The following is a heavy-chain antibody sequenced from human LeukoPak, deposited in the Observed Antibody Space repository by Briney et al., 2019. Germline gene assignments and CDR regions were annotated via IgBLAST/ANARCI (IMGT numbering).Heavy chain of an antibody. J-gene: IGHJ6*03. V-gene: IGHV4-39*01. CDR2: IYYGGST. Sequence: TPSETLSLTCAVSGGSISTSRYYWGWLRQSPGKGLEWIGNIYYGGSTYYNPSLESRITISVDTSKNQFSLRLSSVTAADTAVYYCARVDYSNSRGDYYYYYMDVWGKGTTVIVSS. CDR1: GGSISTSRYY. CDR3: ARVDYSNSRGDYYYYYMDV. D-gene: IGHD4-11*01.